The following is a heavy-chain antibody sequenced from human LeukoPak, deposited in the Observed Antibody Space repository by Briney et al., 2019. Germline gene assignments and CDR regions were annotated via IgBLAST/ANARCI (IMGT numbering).Heavy chain of an antibody. V-gene: IGHV1-69*01. CDR2: VIPIFGTA. J-gene: IGHJ6*02. CDR3: ASVVDTAMAPGDYYYGMDV. Sequence: RASVKVSCKASGGTFSSYAISWVRQAPGQGLEWMGGVIPIFGTANCAQKFQGRVTITADESTSTAYMELSSLRSEDTAVYYCASVVDTAMAPGDYYYGMDVWGQGTTVTVSS. CDR1: GGTFSSYA. D-gene: IGHD5-18*01.